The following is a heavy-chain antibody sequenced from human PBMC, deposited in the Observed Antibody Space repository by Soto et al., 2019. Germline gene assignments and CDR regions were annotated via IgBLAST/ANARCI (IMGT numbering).Heavy chain of an antibody. J-gene: IGHJ5*02. V-gene: IGHV3-33*01. Sequence: QVQVVESGGGVVQSGRSLRLSCEASGFPFGSHGMHWVRQAPGKGLEWVAFIWYDGSHKDYAASVRGRFTISKDDSKNTLYLEMDNLRGEDTAIYYCARDVAATGAARGLDAWGQGTLVSVSS. D-gene: IGHD2-8*02. CDR2: IWYDGSHK. CDR1: GFPFGSHG. CDR3: ARDVAATGAARGLDA.